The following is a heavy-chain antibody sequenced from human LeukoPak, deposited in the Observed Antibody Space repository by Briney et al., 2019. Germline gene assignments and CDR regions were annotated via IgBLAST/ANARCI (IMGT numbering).Heavy chain of an antibody. CDR1: GFTFGPY. D-gene: IGHD1-26*01. V-gene: IGHV3-48*04. CDR2: ISSSSDTI. CDR3: ASGMRVGPNI. Sequence: GGSLRLSCAASGFTFGPYMNWVRQAPGKGLEWVSYISSSSDTIYYADSVKGRFTISRDNAKNSLYLQMNSLRVEDTAVYYCASGMRVGPNIWGQGTLVTVSS. J-gene: IGHJ4*02.